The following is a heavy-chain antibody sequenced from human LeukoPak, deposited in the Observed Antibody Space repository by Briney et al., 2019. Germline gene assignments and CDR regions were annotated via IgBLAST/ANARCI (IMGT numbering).Heavy chain of an antibody. CDR2: IQFDGSDE. D-gene: IGHD2-2*01. J-gene: IGHJ4*02. CDR1: GFTFSSYA. V-gene: IGHV3-30*02. CDR3: AEDQQLQPFHY. Sequence: PGGSLRLPCAASGFTFSSYAMSWVRQAPGKGLEWVAFIQFDGSDEHYADSVKGRFTISRDNSKNTLYLQMNSLRVEDTSVYYCAEDQQLQPFHYWGQGTLVTVSS.